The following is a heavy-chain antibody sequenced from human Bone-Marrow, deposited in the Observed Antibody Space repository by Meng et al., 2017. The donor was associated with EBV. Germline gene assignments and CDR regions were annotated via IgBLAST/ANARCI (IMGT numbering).Heavy chain of an antibody. CDR2: IYHSGRT. CDR3: ARDLRETSGTFPFDY. V-gene: IGHV4-4*02. D-gene: IGHD1-26*01. Sequence: VQPRESGPGLVKPSGTLSLSCVVSGGSSSSSNWWSWVRQPPGKGLEWIGEIYHSGRTNYNPSLKSRVTISVDKSKNQLSLKLSSVTAADTAVYYCARDLRETSGTFPFDYWGQGTLVTVSS. CDR1: GGSSSSSNW. J-gene: IGHJ4*02.